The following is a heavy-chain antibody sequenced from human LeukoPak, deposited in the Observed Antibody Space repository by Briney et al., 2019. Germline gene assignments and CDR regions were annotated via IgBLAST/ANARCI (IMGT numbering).Heavy chain of an antibody. CDR2: TYYRSKWQN. CDR1: GDSVSNKSVT. CDR3: AREMAGFRS. D-gene: IGHD5-24*01. J-gene: IGHJ5*02. Sequence: SQTLSLTCGISGDSVSNKSVTWNWIRQSPLRGLEWLGRTYYRSKWQNDYAVSVKSRVTINPDTAKNQFSLQLNSVTPDDTAVYYCAREMAGFRSWGQGTLVTVSS. V-gene: IGHV6-1*01.